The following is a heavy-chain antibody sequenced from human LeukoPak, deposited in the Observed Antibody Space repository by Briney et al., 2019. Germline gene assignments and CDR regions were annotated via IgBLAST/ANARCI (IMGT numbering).Heavy chain of an antibody. CDR2: IYYSGST. J-gene: IGHJ5*02. CDR1: GGSISSYY. CDR3: ARHEAVDYDFWSGYYKSGWGAGNWFDP. Sequence: SETLSLTCTVSGGSISSYYWSWIRQPPGKGLEWIGYIYYSGSTNYNPSLKSRVTISVDTSKNQFSLKLSSVTAADTAVYYCARHEAVDYDFWSGYYKSGWGAGNWFDPWGQGTLVTVSS. V-gene: IGHV4-59*08. D-gene: IGHD3-3*01.